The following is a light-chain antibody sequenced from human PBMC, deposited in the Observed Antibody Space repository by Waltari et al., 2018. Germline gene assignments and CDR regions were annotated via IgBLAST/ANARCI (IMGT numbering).Light chain of an antibody. J-gene: IGLJ1*01. V-gene: IGLV1-44*01. CDR3: AAWDDSLNGYV. Sequence: QSVLTQPPSASGTPGQRVTISCSGSRSNIGSNTVNWYQHLPGTAPKLLNYSNNQRPSGVPDRFSGSKSGTSASLAISGLQSEDEADYYCAAWDDSLNGYVFGTGTKVTVL. CDR2: SNN. CDR1: RSNIGSNT.